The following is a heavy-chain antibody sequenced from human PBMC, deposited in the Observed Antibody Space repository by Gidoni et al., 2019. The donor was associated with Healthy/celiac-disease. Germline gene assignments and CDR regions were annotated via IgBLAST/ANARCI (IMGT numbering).Heavy chain of an antibody. D-gene: IGHD3-3*01. Sequence: QVTLKESGPVLVKPTETLTLTCTVSGFSLSNARMGVSWIRQPPGKALEWLAHIFSNDEKSYSTSLKSRLTISKDTSKSQVVLTMTNMDPVDTATYYCALENYDPRGSQNYYYYYYMDVWGKGTTVTVSS. CDR1: GFSLSNARMG. CDR2: IFSNDEK. V-gene: IGHV2-26*01. J-gene: IGHJ6*03. CDR3: ALENYDPRGSQNYYYYYYMDV.